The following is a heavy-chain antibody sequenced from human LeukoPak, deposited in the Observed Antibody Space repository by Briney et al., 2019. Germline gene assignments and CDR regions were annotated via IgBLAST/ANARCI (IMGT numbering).Heavy chain of an antibody. Sequence: PGGSLRLSCAASGFTFDDYAMHWVRQAPGKGLEWVSGISWNSGSIGYADSVKGRFTISRDNAKNSLYLQMNSLRAEDTALYYCAKDILSGSHYYFDYWGQGTLVTVSS. D-gene: IGHD1-26*01. V-gene: IGHV3-9*01. CDR2: ISWNSGSI. J-gene: IGHJ4*02. CDR1: GFTFDDYA. CDR3: AKDILSGSHYYFDY.